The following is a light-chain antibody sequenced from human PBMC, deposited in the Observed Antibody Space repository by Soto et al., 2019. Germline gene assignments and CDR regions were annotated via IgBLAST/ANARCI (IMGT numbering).Light chain of an antibody. V-gene: IGLV2-14*01. CDR2: EVS. CDR1: SSDVGDYNY. Sequence: ALTQPASVSGSPGQSITISCTGTSSDVGDYNYVSWYQQHPGKAPKLMIYEVSNRPSGVSNRFSGSKSGNTASLTISGLQAEDEADYFCSSYTSSSTHNYVFGTGTKVTVL. CDR3: SSYTSSSTHNYV. J-gene: IGLJ1*01.